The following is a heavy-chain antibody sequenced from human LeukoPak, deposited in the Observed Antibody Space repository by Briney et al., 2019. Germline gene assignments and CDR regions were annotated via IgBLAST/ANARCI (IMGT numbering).Heavy chain of an antibody. CDR1: GYTFTGYY. Sequence: GASVKVSCKASGYTFTGYYMHWVRQAPGQGLEWMGWINPNSGGTNYAQKFQGRVTMTRDTSISTAYMELSRLRSDDTAVYYCASLGRLTGSLSSWYVGGAFDIWGQGTMVTVSS. CDR3: ASLGRLTGSLSSWYVGGAFDI. D-gene: IGHD6-13*01. J-gene: IGHJ3*02. CDR2: INPNSGGT. V-gene: IGHV1-2*02.